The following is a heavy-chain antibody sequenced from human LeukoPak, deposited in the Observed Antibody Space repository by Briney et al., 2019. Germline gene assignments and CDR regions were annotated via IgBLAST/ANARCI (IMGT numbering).Heavy chain of an antibody. D-gene: IGHD5-18*01. CDR1: GYTFTGYY. V-gene: IGHV1-2*02. CDR3: ARLDSYGLPHFDY. Sequence: ASVKVSCKAAGYTFTGYYMHWVRQAPGQGLEWMGWINPNSSGTNYAQKFHGRVTMTMDTSISTAYMELSRLRSEDTAVYYCARLDSYGLPHFDYWGQGTLVTVSS. CDR2: INPNSSGT. J-gene: IGHJ4*02.